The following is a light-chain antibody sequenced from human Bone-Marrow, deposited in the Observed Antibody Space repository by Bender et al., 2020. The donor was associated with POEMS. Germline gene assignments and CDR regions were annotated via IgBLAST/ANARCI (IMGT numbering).Light chain of an antibody. V-gene: IGLV2-14*03. CDR3: NSFTTSDTYV. CDR2: DVR. CDR1: SSDVGGYNY. Sequence: QSTLTQPASVSGSPGQSITISCTGTSSDVGGYNYVSWYQQHPGKAPKLMIYDVRHRPSGVPNRFSGSKSDNTASLTISGLQAEDEAVYYCNSFTTSDTYVFGAGTKVTVL. J-gene: IGLJ1*01.